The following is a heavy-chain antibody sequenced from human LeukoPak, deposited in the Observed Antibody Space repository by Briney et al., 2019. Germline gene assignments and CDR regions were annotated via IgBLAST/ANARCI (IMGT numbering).Heavy chain of an antibody. D-gene: IGHD3-3*01. J-gene: IGHJ4*02. CDR1: GGTFSSYA. V-gene: IGHV1-69*13. CDR3: ASPVKYYDTWSGYPPFDY. CDR2: IIPIFGTA. Sequence: SVKVSRKASGGTFSSYAISWVRQAPGQGLEWMGGIIPIFGTANYAQKFQGRVTITADESTSTAYMELSSLRSEDTAIYYCASPVKYYDTWSGYPPFDYWGQGTQVTVSS.